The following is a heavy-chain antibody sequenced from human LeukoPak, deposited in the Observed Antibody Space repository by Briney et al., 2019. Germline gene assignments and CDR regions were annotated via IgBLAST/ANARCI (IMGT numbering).Heavy chain of an antibody. J-gene: IGHJ4*02. Sequence: GGSLRLSCAASGFTFINAWMSWVRQAPGKGLEWVGRIKSKTDGGTTDYAGTVKGRFTISRDDSKKTLYLQMNSLKTEDTAVYYCTTDIVVVPAGMRGYWGQGTLVAVSS. CDR3: TTDIVVVPAGMRGY. CDR2: IKSKTDGGTT. D-gene: IGHD2-2*01. V-gene: IGHV3-15*01. CDR1: GFTFINAW.